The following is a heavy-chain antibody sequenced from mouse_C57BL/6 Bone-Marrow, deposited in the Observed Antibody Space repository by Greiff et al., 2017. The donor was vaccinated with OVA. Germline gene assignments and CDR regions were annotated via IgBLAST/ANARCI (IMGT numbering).Heavy chain of an antibody. J-gene: IGHJ3*01. CDR2: ISNGGGST. Sequence: EVNVVESGGGLVQPGGSLKLSCAASGFTFSDYYMYWVRQTPEKRLEWVAYISNGGGSTYYPDTVKGRFTISRDNAKNTLYLQMSRLKSEDTAMYYCARQGGYYRAWFAYWGQGTLVTVSA. CDR3: ARQGGYYRAWFAY. V-gene: IGHV5-12*01. D-gene: IGHD2-3*01. CDR1: GFTFSDYY.